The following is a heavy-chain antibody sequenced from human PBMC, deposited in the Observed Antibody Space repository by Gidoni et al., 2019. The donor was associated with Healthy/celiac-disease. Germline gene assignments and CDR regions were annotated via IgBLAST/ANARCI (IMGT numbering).Heavy chain of an antibody. CDR3: AKGGYQLHPSDY. CDR2: ISGSGGST. Sequence: EVQLLEAGGGLVQPGGSLKLSCAASGFTFSSYARSWVRRAPGKGLEWVAAISGSGGSTYYADSVKGRFTISRDNSKNTLYLQMNSLRAEDTAVYYCAKGGYQLHPSDYWGQGTLVTVSS. D-gene: IGHD2-2*01. V-gene: IGHV3-23*01. J-gene: IGHJ4*02. CDR1: GFTFSSYA.